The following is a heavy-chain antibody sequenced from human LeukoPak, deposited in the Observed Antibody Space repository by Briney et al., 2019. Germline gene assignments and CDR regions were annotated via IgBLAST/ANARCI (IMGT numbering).Heavy chain of an antibody. J-gene: IGHJ4*02. CDR1: GFTFSSYA. CDR2: ISGSGGST. Sequence: GGSLRLSCAASGFTFSSYAMSWVRQAPGKRLEWVSAISGSGGSTYYADSVKGRFTISRDNSKNTLYLQMNSLRAEDTAVYYCAKDRYGSGSYYNYWGQGTLVTVSS. V-gene: IGHV3-23*01. D-gene: IGHD3-10*01. CDR3: AKDRYGSGSYYNY.